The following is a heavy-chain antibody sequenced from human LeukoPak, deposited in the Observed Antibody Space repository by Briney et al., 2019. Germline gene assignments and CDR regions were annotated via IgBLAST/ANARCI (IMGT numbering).Heavy chain of an antibody. CDR1: GFTFSNYG. Sequence: SGGSLRLSCTTSGFTFSNYGIQWVRQAPGKGLEWVSFIKSDESDKHYADSVKGRFTVSRDNSKNTLYLQMNSLRPEDTAVYYCTKGISTEDYRFFFWGQGALVTVSS. V-gene: IGHV3-30*02. CDR2: IKSDESDK. J-gene: IGHJ4*02. D-gene: IGHD3-16*02. CDR3: TKGISTEDYRFFF.